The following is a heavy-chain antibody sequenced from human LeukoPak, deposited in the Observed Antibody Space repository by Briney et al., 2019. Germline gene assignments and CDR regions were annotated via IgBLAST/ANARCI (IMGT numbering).Heavy chain of an antibody. V-gene: IGHV3-23*01. CDR3: AKVSGSGGTKYQPFDY. Sequence: GGSLRLSCVDSGFTFTNAWMSWVRQAPGKGLEWVSAISGSGGSTYYADSVKGRFTISRDNSKNTLYLLMNSLRAEDTAVYYCAKVSGSGGTKYQPFDYWGQGTLVTVSS. CDR1: GFTFTNAW. D-gene: IGHD2-15*01. CDR2: ISGSGGST. J-gene: IGHJ4*02.